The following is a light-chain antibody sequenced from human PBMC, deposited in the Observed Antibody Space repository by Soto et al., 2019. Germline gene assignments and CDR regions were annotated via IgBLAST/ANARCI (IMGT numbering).Light chain of an antibody. CDR1: SSDVGGYNY. V-gene: IGLV2-14*01. CDR3: SSYTSSSTVV. Sequence: QSALTQPASVSGSPGQSITISCTGTSSDVGGYNYVSWYQQHPGKAPKLMIYEVSNRPSGVSNRISGSKSGNTASLTISGLQAEYEAEYYCSSYTSSSTVVFGGGTKLTVL. J-gene: IGLJ2*01. CDR2: EVS.